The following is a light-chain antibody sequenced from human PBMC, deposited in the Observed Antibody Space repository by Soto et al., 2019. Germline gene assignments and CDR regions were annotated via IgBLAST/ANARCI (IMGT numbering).Light chain of an antibody. CDR3: AAWDDSLNGWM. Sequence: QSVLTQPPSVSEAPRQRVTISCSGSGSNIKNNAVSWYQQLPGKAPKLLIYYDDLLPSGVSDRFSGSKSGTSASLAISGLQSEDEADYYCAAWDDSLNGWMFGGRTKLTVL. CDR1: GSNIKNNA. CDR2: YDD. V-gene: IGLV1-36*01. J-gene: IGLJ3*02.